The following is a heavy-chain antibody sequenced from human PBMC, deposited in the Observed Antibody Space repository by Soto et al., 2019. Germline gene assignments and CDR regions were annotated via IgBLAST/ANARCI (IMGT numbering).Heavy chain of an antibody. J-gene: IGHJ4*02. CDR2: IYWDDDK. D-gene: IGHD2-2*02. CDR1: GFSLSTSGVG. Sequence: QITLKESGPTLVKPTQTLTLTCTFSGFSLSTSGVGVGWIRQPPGKALEWLALIYWDDDKRYSPSLKSRLTIPKDTSKNPVVLKMTNMDPVDTATYYCAHAPGIVLVPAAIRPRHFDYWGQGTLVTVSS. V-gene: IGHV2-5*02. CDR3: AHAPGIVLVPAAIRPRHFDY.